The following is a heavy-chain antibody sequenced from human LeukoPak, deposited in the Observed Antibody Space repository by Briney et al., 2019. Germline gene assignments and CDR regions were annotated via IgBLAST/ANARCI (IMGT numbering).Heavy chain of an antibody. V-gene: IGHV4-39*01. J-gene: IGHJ4*02. D-gene: IGHD6-19*01. CDR3: ARGYTDGWLIGY. CDR1: GGSISSSSYY. CDR2: IYYSGST. Sequence: SETLSLTCNVSGGSISSSSYYWGWIRQPPGKGLEWIGSIYYSGSTYYNPSLKSRVTISVDTSKNQFSLSLSSVTAADTAVYYCARGYTDGWLIGYWGQGTLVTVSS.